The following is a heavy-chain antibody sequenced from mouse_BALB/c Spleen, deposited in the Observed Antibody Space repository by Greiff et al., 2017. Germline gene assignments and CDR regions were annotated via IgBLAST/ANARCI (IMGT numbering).Heavy chain of an antibody. J-gene: IGHJ3*01. CDR3: ARDITTGTAY. D-gene: IGHD4-1*01. CDR1: GFTFTDYY. Sequence: EVKLEESGGGLVQPGGSLRLSCATSGFTFTDYYMSWVRQPPGKALEWLGFIRNKANGYTTEYSASVKGRFTISRDNSQSILYLQMNTLRAEDSATYYCARDITTGTAYWGQGTLVTVSA. V-gene: IGHV7-3*02. CDR2: IRNKANGYTT.